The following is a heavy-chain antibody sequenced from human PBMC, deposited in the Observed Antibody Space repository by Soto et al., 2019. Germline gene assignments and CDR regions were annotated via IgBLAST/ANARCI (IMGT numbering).Heavy chain of an antibody. D-gene: IGHD1-26*01. CDR3: VRPVGVGATGCDAFEF. Sequence: SAQVSSKAARVGLAARSRHWVEQDERKWLECLGWINPNSGGTIYAQKFRGWVTMTRDTSINTAYMELNSLTSDDTAIYYCVRPVGVGATGCDAFEFLLKGTMVTVSS. V-gene: IGHV1-2*04. CDR2: INPNSGGT. CDR1: RVGLAARS. J-gene: IGHJ3*01.